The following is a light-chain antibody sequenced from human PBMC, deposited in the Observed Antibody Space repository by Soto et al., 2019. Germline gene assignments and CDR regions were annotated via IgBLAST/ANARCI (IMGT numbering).Light chain of an antibody. V-gene: IGKV1-5*03. Sequence: DLQLTQSPSPLSASVGERATITWRASQTISSWLAWYQQKQGKAPKLLIYKASTLKSGVPSRFSGSGYGTELTITISSLQNDEFATYECQHYKSYSEAFGQGTKVDIK. J-gene: IGKJ1*01. CDR1: QTISSW. CDR3: QHYKSYSEA. CDR2: KAS.